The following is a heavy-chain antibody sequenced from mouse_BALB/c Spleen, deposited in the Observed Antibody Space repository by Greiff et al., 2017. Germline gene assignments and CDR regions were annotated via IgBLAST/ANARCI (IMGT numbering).Heavy chain of an antibody. CDR3: ARENTTVVARDYAMDY. CDR1: GFTFSDYY. V-gene: IGHV5-4*02. CDR2: ISDGGSYT. D-gene: IGHD1-1*01. Sequence: EVQGVESGGGLVKPGGSLKLSCAASGFTFSDYYMYWVRQTPEKRLEWVATISDGGSYTYYPDSVKGRFTISRDNAKNNLYLQMSSLKSEDTAMYYCARENTTVVARDYAMDYWGQGTSVTVSS. J-gene: IGHJ4*01.